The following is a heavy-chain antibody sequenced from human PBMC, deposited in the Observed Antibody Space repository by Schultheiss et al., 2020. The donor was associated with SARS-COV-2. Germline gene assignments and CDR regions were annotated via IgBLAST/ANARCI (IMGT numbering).Heavy chain of an antibody. CDR3: AIGLTVPTSDAFEI. Sequence: GGSLRLSCAASGFTFRNYWMSWVRQAPGKGLEWVANIKQDGSVEHYVDSVRGRFIASRDNAKNSLDLQMNSLRVDDTAVYYCAIGLTVPTSDAFEIWGQGTVVTVSS. J-gene: IGHJ3*02. D-gene: IGHD4-17*01. V-gene: IGHV3-7*03. CDR2: IKQDGSVE. CDR1: GFTFRNYW.